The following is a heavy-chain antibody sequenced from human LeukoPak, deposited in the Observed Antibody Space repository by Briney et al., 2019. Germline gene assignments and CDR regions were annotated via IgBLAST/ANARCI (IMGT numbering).Heavy chain of an antibody. D-gene: IGHD2-2*01. CDR2: IYYSGST. V-gene: IGHV4-59*01. CDR3: ARGTSIRSGAFDY. Sequence: SETLSLTCTVSGGSISSYYWSWIRQPPGKGLEWIGYIYYSGSTNYNPSLKGRVTISVDTSKNQFSLKLSSVTAADTAVYYCARGTSIRSGAFDYWGQGTLVTVSS. J-gene: IGHJ4*02. CDR1: GGSISSYY.